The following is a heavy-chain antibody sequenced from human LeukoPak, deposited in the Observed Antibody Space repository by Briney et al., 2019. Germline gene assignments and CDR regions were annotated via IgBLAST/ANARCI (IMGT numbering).Heavy chain of an antibody. D-gene: IGHD1-7*01. J-gene: IGHJ2*01. CDR2: INVAGDT. CDR3: TREPDVWGTWYFDL. Sequence: GGSLRLSCAAPGFTLSKHDVHWVRQVPGKGLEWISAINVAGDTYYSDSVKGRFTVSRDNARNSVHLQMTSLRAGDTAVYHCTREPDVWGTWYFDLWGRGTQVTVSS. CDR1: GFTLSKHD. V-gene: IGHV3-13*01.